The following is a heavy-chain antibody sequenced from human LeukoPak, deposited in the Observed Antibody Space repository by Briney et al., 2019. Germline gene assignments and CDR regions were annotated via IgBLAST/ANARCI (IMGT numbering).Heavy chain of an antibody. CDR2: INPSGGST. V-gene: IGHV1-46*01. CDR1: GYTFTSYY. J-gene: IGHJ4*02. D-gene: IGHD3-16*01. CDR3: ASPGPSWGFDY. Sequence: ASVKVSCKASGYTFTSYYMHWVRQAPGQGLEWMGIINPSGGSTTYAQKFQGRVTMTRDTSTSTVYMDLSSLRSEDTAVYYCASPGPSWGFDYWGQGTLVTVSS.